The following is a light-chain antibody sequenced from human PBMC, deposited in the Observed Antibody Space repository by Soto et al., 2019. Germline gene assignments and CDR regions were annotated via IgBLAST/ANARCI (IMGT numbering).Light chain of an antibody. CDR2: AAS. CDR3: QQSYSTPRT. CDR1: LSISNY. V-gene: IGKV1-39*01. J-gene: IGKJ1*01. Sequence: EIQMTQSPSSLSASVGDRVTITCRASLSISNYLNWYQKKPGKAPKLLMYAASSLQSGVPSRFGGSGSGTDFTLTISSLQPEDFATYYCQQSYSTPRTFGQGTKVEIK.